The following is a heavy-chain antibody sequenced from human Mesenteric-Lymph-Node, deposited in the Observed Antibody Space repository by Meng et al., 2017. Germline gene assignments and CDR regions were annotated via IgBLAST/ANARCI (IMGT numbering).Heavy chain of an antibody. J-gene: IGHJ6*02. Sequence: GSLRLSCAASGFTFSSYAMHWVRQAPGKGLEYVSAISSNGGSTYYANSVKGRFTISRDNSKNTLYLQMNSLRAEDTAVYYCAAYGSGSYYKTYYYGMDVWGQGTTVTVSS. V-gene: IGHV3-64*01. CDR1: GFTFSSYA. CDR2: ISSNGGST. CDR3: AAYGSGSYYKTYYYGMDV. D-gene: IGHD3-10*01.